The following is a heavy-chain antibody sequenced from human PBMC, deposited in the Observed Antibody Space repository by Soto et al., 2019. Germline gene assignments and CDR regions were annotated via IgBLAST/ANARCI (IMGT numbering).Heavy chain of an antibody. V-gene: IGHV4-4*02. J-gene: IGHJ3*02. CDR3: ARGKFYAFDI. Sequence: QVQLQESGRGLVKPSGTLSLTCAVSGGSISIPNWWAWVRQAPGKGLEWIGEIDHSGSTNYNPSLNSRVTISLDRSKNQFSLRLSSVAAADTAVYYCARGKFYAFDIWGQGTMVTVSS. CDR1: GGSISIPNW. CDR2: IDHSGST. D-gene: IGHD3-3*01.